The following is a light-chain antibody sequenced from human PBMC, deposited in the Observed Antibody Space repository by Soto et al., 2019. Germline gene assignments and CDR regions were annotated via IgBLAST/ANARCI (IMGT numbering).Light chain of an antibody. J-gene: IGLJ2*01. CDR3: RSYTSSSTVV. CDR1: SSDVGGYNY. CDR2: DVS. V-gene: IGLV2-14*01. Sequence: QSALTQPASVSGSPGQSITISCTRTSSDVGGYNYVSWYQQHPGKAPKLMIYDVSNRPSGVSNRFSGSKSGNTASLTISGLQAEDEADYYCRSYTSSSTVVFGGGTKVTVL.